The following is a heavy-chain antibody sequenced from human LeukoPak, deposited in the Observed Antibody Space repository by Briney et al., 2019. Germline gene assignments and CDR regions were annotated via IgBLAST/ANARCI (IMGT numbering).Heavy chain of an antibody. D-gene: IGHD1-7*01. Sequence: ASVKVSCKASGYTFTSYYMHWVRQAPGQGLEWMGIINPSGGSTSYAQKFQGRVTMTRDTFTSTVYMELSSLRSEDTAVYYCASRGNWNFPEYWGQGTLVTVSS. V-gene: IGHV1-46*01. CDR1: GYTFTSYY. CDR2: INPSGGST. J-gene: IGHJ4*02. CDR3: ASRGNWNFPEY.